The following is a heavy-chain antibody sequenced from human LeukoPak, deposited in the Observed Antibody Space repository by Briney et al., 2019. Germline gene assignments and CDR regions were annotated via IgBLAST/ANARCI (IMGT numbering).Heavy chain of an antibody. CDR3: AREPPIAARPRIPYWYFDL. CDR1: GFTFSSYA. J-gene: IGHJ2*01. V-gene: IGHV3-30-3*01. CDR2: ISYDGSNR. Sequence: GGSLRLSCAASGFTFSSYAMHWVRQAPGKGLEWVAVISYDGSNRYYADSVKGRFTISRDNSKNTLYLQMNSLRAEDTAVNYCAREPPIAARPRIPYWYFDLWGRGTLVTVSS. D-gene: IGHD6-6*01.